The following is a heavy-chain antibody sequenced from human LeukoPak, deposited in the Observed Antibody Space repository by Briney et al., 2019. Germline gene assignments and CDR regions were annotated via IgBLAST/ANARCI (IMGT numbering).Heavy chain of an antibody. Sequence: GGSLRLSCAASGFTFSSYAMHWVRQAPGKGLEWVANIKQDGSEKYYVDSVKGRFTISRDNAKNSLYLQMNSLRAEDTAVYYCARVSYSSGWYFDYWGQGTLVTVSS. V-gene: IGHV3-7*01. D-gene: IGHD6-19*01. J-gene: IGHJ4*02. CDR3: ARVSYSSGWYFDY. CDR2: IKQDGSEK. CDR1: GFTFSSYA.